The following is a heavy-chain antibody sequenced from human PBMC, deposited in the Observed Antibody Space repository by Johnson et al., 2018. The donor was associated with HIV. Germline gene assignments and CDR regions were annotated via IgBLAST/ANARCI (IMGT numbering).Heavy chain of an antibody. CDR2: IKQDGSEK. J-gene: IGHJ3*02. CDR3: AKGRIAAAGTGVDAFDI. CDR1: GFTFSSYW. D-gene: IGHD6-13*01. V-gene: IGHV3-7*05. Sequence: VQLVESGGGLVQPGGSLRLSCAASGFTFSSYWLRWVRQAPGKGLEWVANIKQDGSEKYYVDSVKGRFTISRDNSKNTLYLQMNSLRAEDTAVYYCAKGRIAAAGTGVDAFDIWGQGTMVTVSS.